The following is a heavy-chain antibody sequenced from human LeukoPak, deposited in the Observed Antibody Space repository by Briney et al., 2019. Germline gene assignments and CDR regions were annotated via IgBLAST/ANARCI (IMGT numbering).Heavy chain of an antibody. Sequence: ASVKVSCKGSGYTLTELSMHWVRQAPGKGVEWMGGFDPEDGETIYAQKFQGRVTMTEHTSTDTAYMELSSLRSEDTAVYYCATVVDNWNDFDYWGQGTLVTVSS. V-gene: IGHV1-24*01. CDR2: FDPEDGET. CDR1: GYTLTELS. CDR3: ATVVDNWNDFDY. D-gene: IGHD1-1*01. J-gene: IGHJ4*02.